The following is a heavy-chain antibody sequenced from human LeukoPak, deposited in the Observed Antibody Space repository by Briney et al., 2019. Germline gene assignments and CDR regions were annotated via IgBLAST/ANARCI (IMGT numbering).Heavy chain of an antibody. CDR1: GYTFTGYY. CDR2: INPNSGGT. Sequence: ASVKVSCKASGYTFTGYYMHWVRQAPGQGLEWMGWINPNSGGTNYAQKFQGRVTMTRDTSISTAYMELSRLRSDDTAVYYCARERSITMIVVAIQGLDYWSQGTLVTVSS. CDR3: ARERSITMIVVAIQGLDY. J-gene: IGHJ4*02. D-gene: IGHD3-22*01. V-gene: IGHV1-2*02.